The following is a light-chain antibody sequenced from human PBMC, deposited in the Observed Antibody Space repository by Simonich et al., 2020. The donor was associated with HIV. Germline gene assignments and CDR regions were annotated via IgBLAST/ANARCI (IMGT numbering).Light chain of an antibody. V-gene: IGLV2-23*02. CDR1: SSVVCCYHY. J-gene: IGLJ2*01. Sequence: QSALTQPASVSGSPGQSITISCTGTSSVVCCYHYVSWYQQHPGKAPKLLIYDVSKRPSGVSNRFSGSKSGNTASLTVSGLQAEDEADYYCCSSATSRTLFGGGTELTVL. CDR3: CSSATSRTL. CDR2: DVS.